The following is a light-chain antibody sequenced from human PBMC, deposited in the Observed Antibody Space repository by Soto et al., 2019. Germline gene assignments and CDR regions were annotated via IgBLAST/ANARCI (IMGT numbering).Light chain of an antibody. CDR1: QTISNY. CDR3: QQSYSTPPT. Sequence: IQMTQSTSSLSASVGDIVTITCLASQTISNYLNWYQQQPGKAPKLLIYAASSLQSGVPSRFSGSGSGTDFTLTISSLQPEDFATYYCQQSYSTPPTFGGGTKVDIK. J-gene: IGKJ4*01. CDR2: AAS. V-gene: IGKV1-39*01.